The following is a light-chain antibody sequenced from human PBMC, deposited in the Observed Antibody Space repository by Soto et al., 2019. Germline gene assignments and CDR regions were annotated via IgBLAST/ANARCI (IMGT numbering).Light chain of an antibody. V-gene: IGKV1-27*01. J-gene: IGKJ5*01. Sequence: DIQMTQSPSSLAASVGDRVTITCRASQDISVYLAWYQQKPGKVPKLLIYSASTLQSGVPSRFSGSGSGTDFTLTNSSLQPEHVATYYCQKFNTAPLTFGQGTRLEI. CDR1: QDISVY. CDR2: SAS. CDR3: QKFNTAPLT.